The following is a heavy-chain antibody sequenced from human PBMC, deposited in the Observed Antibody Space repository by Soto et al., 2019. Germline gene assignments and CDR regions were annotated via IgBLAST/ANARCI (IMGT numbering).Heavy chain of an antibody. D-gene: IGHD3-9*01. CDR3: ARDGEYYDILTGYYRWFDP. V-gene: IGHV3-21*01. CDR1: GFTFSSYS. CDR2: ISSSSSYI. Sequence: GGSLRLSCAASGFTFSSYSMNWVRQAPGKGLEWVSSISSSSSYIYYADSVKGRFTISRDNAKNSLYLPMNSLRAEDTAVYYCARDGEYYDILTGYYRWFDPWGQGTLVTVSS. J-gene: IGHJ5*02.